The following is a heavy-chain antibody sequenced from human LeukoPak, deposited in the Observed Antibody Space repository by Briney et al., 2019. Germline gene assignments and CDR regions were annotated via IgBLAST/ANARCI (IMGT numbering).Heavy chain of an antibody. V-gene: IGHV3-7*01. CDR1: GFTFSSYA. Sequence: LAGGSLRLSCAASGFTFSSYAIHWVRQAPGKGLEWVANIKQDGSEKYYVDSVKGRFTISRDNAKNSLYLQMNSLRAEDTAVYYCARIRWYWYFELWGRGTLVTVSS. D-gene: IGHD2-15*01. CDR2: IKQDGSEK. J-gene: IGHJ2*01. CDR3: ARIRWYWYFEL.